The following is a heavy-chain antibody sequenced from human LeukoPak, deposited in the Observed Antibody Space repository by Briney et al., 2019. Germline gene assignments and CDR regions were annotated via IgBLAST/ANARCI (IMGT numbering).Heavy chain of an antibody. J-gene: IGHJ4*02. V-gene: IGHV3-23*01. CDR1: GFTFSSYA. CDR2: ISGSGGST. CDR3: ARGGSGYSAYDFDY. D-gene: IGHD5-12*01. Sequence: GGSLRLSCAASGFTFSSYAMSWVRQAPGKGLEWVSAISGSGGSTYYADSVKGRFTISRDNSKNTLYLQMNSLRAEDTAVYYCARGGSGYSAYDFDYWGQGILVTVSS.